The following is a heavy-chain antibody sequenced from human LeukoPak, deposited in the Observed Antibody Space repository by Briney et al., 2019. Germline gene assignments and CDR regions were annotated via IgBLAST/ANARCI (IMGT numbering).Heavy chain of an antibody. CDR2: IIPILGIA. D-gene: IGHD2-2*01. CDR3: ARVVPAAPDAYYYYSMDV. CDR1: GGTFSSYT. V-gene: IGHV1-69*02. Sequence: SVNPSCKVSGGTFSSYTISWVRQAPGQGLEWMGRIIPILGIANYAQNFQGRITITADQSTSTAYTELSSLRSEDTAVYYCARVVPAAPDAYYYYSMDVWGKGTTVTVSS. J-gene: IGHJ6*03.